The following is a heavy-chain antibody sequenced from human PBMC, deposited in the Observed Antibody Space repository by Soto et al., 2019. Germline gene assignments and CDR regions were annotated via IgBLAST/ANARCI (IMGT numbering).Heavy chain of an antibody. V-gene: IGHV1-2*02. Sequence: ASVKVSCKASGYSFSGYYMNWVRQAPGQGLEWMGWIKPNSGGTDYAQKFQGRVTMTRDTSISTAYMELRGLRYDDTAVYYCARTRGVIPRITYNWFDPWGQGTLVTVSS. J-gene: IGHJ5*02. CDR1: GYSFSGYY. D-gene: IGHD3-10*01. CDR2: IKPNSGGT. CDR3: ARTRGVIPRITYNWFDP.